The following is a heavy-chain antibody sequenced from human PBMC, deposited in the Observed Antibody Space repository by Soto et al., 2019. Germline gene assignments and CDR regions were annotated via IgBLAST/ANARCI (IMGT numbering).Heavy chain of an antibody. J-gene: IGHJ4*02. CDR1: GASISSHY. CDR2: IYYSGST. D-gene: IGHD3-10*01. CDR3: ARQMVRGVKVDY. V-gene: IGHV4-59*08. Sequence: SETLSLTCTVSGASISSHYWSWIRQPPGKGLEWIGYIYYSGSTNYNPSLKSRVTISVDTSKNQFSLKLSSVTAADTAVYYCARQMVRGVKVDYWGQGTLVTVSS.